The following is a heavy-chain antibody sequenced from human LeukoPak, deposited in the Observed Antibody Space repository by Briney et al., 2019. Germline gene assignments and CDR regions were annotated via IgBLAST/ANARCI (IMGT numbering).Heavy chain of an antibody. J-gene: IGHJ4*02. D-gene: IGHD5-12*01. CDR2: IKQDGSEK. Sequence: GGSLRLSCAASGFTFSSYAMHWVRQAPGKGLEWVANIKQDGSEKYYVDSVKGRFTISRDNAKNSLYLQMNSLRAEDTAVYYCARDGMATITSPPGYWGQGTLVTVSS. CDR3: ARDGMATITSPPGY. CDR1: GFTFSSYA. V-gene: IGHV3-7*03.